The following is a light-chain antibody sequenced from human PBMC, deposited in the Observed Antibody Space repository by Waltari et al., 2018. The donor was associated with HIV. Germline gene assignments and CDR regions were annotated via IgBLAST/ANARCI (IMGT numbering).Light chain of an antibody. Sequence: QSVLTHPPSVSAAPGQKVTIPCSGSSSNFGNDFVSWYQHLPGAAPKLLIYANYKRPSGISDRFSGSKSGASATLGITGLQTGDEADYYCGTWDTSLGAGVFGGGTKLTVL. V-gene: IGLV1-51*01. J-gene: IGLJ3*02. CDR3: GTWDTSLGAGV. CDR1: SSNFGNDF. CDR2: ANY.